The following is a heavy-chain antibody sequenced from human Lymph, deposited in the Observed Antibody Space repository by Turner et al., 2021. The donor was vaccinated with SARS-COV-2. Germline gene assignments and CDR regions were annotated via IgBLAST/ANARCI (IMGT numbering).Heavy chain of an antibody. CDR3: AKGVRGAMIVVVIPYFDY. V-gene: IGHV3-23*01. Sequence: EVQPLESGGGLVQPGGSLRLSCAASGFTFSSYAMSWVRQAPGKGLEWVSAISGSGGDTYYADSVKGRFTISRDNSKNTLYLQMNSLRAEDTAVYYCAKGVRGAMIVVVIPYFDYWGQGTLVTVSS. D-gene: IGHD3-22*01. CDR2: ISGSGGDT. CDR1: GFTFSSYA. J-gene: IGHJ4*02.